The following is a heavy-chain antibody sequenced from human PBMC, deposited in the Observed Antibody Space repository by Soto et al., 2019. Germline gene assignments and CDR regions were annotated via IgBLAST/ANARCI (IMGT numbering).Heavy chain of an antibody. CDR3: ARDEGRVPGYLYNYYGIDV. CDR1: GGTFSGYA. Sequence: QVQLVQSGAEVKKPGSSVKVSCKASGGTFSGYAISWVRQAPGQGLVWMGGIIPLFGTANYAQKCQGRVTITADESTSTAYMELSSLRSEDTAVYYCARDEGRVPGYLYNYYGIDVWGQGTTVTVSS. CDR2: IIPLFGTA. J-gene: IGHJ6*02. V-gene: IGHV1-69*01. D-gene: IGHD2-2*02.